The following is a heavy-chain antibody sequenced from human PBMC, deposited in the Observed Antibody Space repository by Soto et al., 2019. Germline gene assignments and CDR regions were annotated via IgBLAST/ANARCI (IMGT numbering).Heavy chain of an antibody. D-gene: IGHD3-3*01. CDR1: GGSISSGDYY. CDR2: IYYSGST. V-gene: IGHV4-30-4*01. CDR3: ARGTPNYVGVGAFDI. Sequence: QVQLQESGPGLVKPSQTLSLTCTVSGGSISSGDYYWSWIRQPPGKGLEWIGYIYYSGSTYYNPSLKSRVTIXGDXSXIQFSLKLSSVTAADTAVYYCARGTPNYVGVGAFDIWGQGTMVTVSS. J-gene: IGHJ3*02.